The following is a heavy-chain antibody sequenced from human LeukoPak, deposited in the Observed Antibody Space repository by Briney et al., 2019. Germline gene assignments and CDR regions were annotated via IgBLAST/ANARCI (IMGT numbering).Heavy chain of an antibody. J-gene: IGHJ4*02. CDR3: TTIRGYCSSTSCYALDY. CDR1: GFTFSNAW. V-gene: IGHV3-15*01. D-gene: IGHD2-2*01. Sequence: GGSLRLSCAASGFTFSNAWMSWVRQAPGKGLEWIGRIKSKTDGGTTDYAAAVKGRFTISRNDSKNTLYLQMNSLKTEDTAVYYCTTIRGYCSSTSCYALDYWGQGTLVTVSS. CDR2: IKSKTDGGTT.